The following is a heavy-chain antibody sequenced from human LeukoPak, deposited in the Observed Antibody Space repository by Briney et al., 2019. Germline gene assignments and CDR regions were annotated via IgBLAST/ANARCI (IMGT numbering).Heavy chain of an antibody. CDR3: ARAGYSSSWSDY. J-gene: IGHJ4*02. CDR2: INHSGST. D-gene: IGHD6-13*01. V-gene: IGHV4-34*01. Sequence: SETLSLTCAVYGGSFSGYYWSWIRQPPGKGLEWIGEINHSGSTNYNPSLKSRVTISVDRSKNQFSLKLSSVTAADTAVYYCARAGYSSSWSDYWGQGTLVTVSS. CDR1: GGSFSGYY.